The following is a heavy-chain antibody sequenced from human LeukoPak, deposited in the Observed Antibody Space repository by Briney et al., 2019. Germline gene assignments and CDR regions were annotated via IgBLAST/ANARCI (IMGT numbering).Heavy chain of an antibody. CDR1: GGSISSYY. CDR3: ARFSSHDWYFDL. CDR2: IYYSGSI. V-gene: IGHV4-59*01. Sequence: PSETLSLTCTVSGGSISSYYWSWIRQPPGKGLDWIGYIYYSGSINYNPSLKSRVTISVDTSKNQFSLKLSSVTAADTAVYYCARFSSHDWYFDLWGRGALVTVSS. J-gene: IGHJ2*01.